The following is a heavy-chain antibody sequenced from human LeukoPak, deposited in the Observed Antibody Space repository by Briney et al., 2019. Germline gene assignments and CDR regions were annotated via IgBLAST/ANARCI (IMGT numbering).Heavy chain of an antibody. CDR3: SKLTTS. V-gene: IGHV3-23*01. J-gene: IGHJ4*02. Sequence: PGGFLRLSCAASGFTFSSTSMSWVRQAPGKGLEWVAVTVGGGAGTYYADSVKRRFTISRDNSNNSLYLKMNSLRAEDTAVYYCSKLTTSWGQGTLVTVSS. D-gene: IGHD4-11*01. CDR1: GFTFSSTS. CDR2: TVGGGAGT.